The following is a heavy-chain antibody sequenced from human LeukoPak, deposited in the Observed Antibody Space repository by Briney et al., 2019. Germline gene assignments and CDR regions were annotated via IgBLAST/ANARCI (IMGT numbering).Heavy chain of an antibody. J-gene: IGHJ5*02. D-gene: IGHD3-22*01. Sequence: GGSLRLSCAASGFTFSSYWMTWVRQAPGKGLEWVANIKQDGSEKYYVDSVKGRFTISRDNAKNTLNLQMNSLRAEDTAVYYCARDLGQYYDTSDNWFDPWGQGTLVTVSS. V-gene: IGHV3-7*01. CDR1: GFTFSSYW. CDR2: IKQDGSEK. CDR3: ARDLGQYYDTSDNWFDP.